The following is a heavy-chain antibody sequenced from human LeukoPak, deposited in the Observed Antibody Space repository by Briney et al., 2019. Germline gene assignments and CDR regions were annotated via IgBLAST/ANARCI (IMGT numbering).Heavy chain of an antibody. CDR3: ASTLSGYYYDSSGYYH. CDR1: GGTFSSYA. CDR2: IIPILGIA. V-gene: IGHV1-69*04. Sequence: SVKVSCKASGGTFSSYAISWVRQAPGQGLEWMGRIIPILGIANYAQKSQGRVTITADKSTSTAYMELSSLRSEDTAVYYCASTLSGYYYDSSGYYHWGQGTLVTVSS. D-gene: IGHD3-22*01. J-gene: IGHJ5*02.